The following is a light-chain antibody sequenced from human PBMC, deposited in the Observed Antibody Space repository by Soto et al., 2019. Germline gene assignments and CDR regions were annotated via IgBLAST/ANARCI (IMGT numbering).Light chain of an antibody. CDR3: QQRSKWPPIT. V-gene: IGKV3-15*01. J-gene: IGKJ5*01. CDR2: GAS. Sequence: EIVMTQSPATLSLSPGERATLSCRASQSFSSNLAWYQQKPGEAPRLLIYGASTRATGIPARFSGSGSGTEFTLTISSMQSVDFAVYYCQQRSKWPPITFGQGTRLEIK. CDR1: QSFSSN.